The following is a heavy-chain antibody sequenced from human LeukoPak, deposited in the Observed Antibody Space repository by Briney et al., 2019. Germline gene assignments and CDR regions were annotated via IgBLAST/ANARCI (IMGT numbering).Heavy chain of an antibody. D-gene: IGHD3-16*02. J-gene: IGHJ4*02. Sequence: ASVKVSCEASGYTFTSYDINWVRQSTGQGLEWMGWMNPNSGNTGYAQKFQGRVTMTRNTSISTAYMELSSLRSEDTAVYYCATIMITFGGVIVHDYWGQGTLVTVSS. V-gene: IGHV1-8*01. CDR2: MNPNSGNT. CDR3: ATIMITFGGVIVHDY. CDR1: GYTFTSYD.